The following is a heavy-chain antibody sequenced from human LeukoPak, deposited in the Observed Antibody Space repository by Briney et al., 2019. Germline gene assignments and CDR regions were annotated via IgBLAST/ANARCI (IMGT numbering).Heavy chain of an antibody. V-gene: IGHV1-8*01. CDR3: AKDIHRSSNYYFDY. J-gene: IGHJ4*02. CDR2: MNPNSGNT. Sequence: ASVKVSCKASGYTFTSYDINWVRQATGQGLEWMGWMNPNSGNTGYAQKFQGRVTMTRNTSISTAYMELSSLRSEDTALYYCAKDIHRSSNYYFDYWGQGTLVTVSS. D-gene: IGHD4-4*01. CDR1: GYTFTSYD.